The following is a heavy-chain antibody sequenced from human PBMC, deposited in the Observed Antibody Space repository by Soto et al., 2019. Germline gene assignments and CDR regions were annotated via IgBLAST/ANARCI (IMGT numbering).Heavy chain of an antibody. J-gene: IGHJ5*02. CDR1: VCTFSSYS. Sequence: PVGSLRLSCASSVCTFSSYSMNCVRQAPGKWLEWISYISSHSSTLHYADSVKGRFTISRDNAGNSLYMQMNSLRDEDTAVYYCVRDGSGNLYLNWFEPWGHGTLVIVS. CDR3: VRDGSGNLYLNWFEP. CDR2: ISSHSSTL. V-gene: IGHV3-48*02. D-gene: IGHD6-19*01.